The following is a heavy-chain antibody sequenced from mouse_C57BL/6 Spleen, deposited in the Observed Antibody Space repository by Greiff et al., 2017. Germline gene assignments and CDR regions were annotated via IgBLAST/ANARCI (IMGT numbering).Heavy chain of an antibody. CDR1: GYSITSGYY. CDR2: ISYDGSN. CDR3: ARDRDGTWFAY. V-gene: IGHV3-6*01. Sequence: EVKLQESGPGLVKPSQSLSLTCSVTGYSITSGYYWNWIRQFPGNKLEWMGYISYDGSNNYNPSLKNRISITRDTSKNQFFLKLNSVTTEDTATYYCARDRDGTWFAYWGQGTLVTVSA. J-gene: IGHJ3*01.